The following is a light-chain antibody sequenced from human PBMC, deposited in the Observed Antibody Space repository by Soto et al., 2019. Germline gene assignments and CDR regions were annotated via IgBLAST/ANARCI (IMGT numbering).Light chain of an antibody. CDR3: AAWDDSLSAVV. J-gene: IGLJ2*01. CDR2: SNN. Sequence: QSVLTQPSSASGTPGQRVTISCSGSNSNIGSNIVNWYQHLPGTAPKLLIYSNNQRPSGVPDRFSGSKSGTSASLAISGLQSEDETNYYCAAWDDSLSAVVFGGGTKLTVL. V-gene: IGLV1-44*01. CDR1: NSNIGSNI.